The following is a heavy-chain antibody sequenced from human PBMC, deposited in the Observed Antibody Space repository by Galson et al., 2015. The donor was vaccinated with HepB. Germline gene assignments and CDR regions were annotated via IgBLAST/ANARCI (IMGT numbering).Heavy chain of an antibody. V-gene: IGHV3-43*01. CDR3: TKDIGCSRTSCYTGFDY. CDR1: GFTFDDYN. J-gene: IGHJ4*02. Sequence: SLRLSCAASGFTFDDYNMHWVRQAPGKGLEWVSLISWDGGSTYYADSVKGRFTISRDNSKNSLYLQMNSLRTEDTALYYCTKDIGCSRTSCYTGFDYWAREPWSPSPQ. CDR2: ISWDGGST. D-gene: IGHD2-2*02.